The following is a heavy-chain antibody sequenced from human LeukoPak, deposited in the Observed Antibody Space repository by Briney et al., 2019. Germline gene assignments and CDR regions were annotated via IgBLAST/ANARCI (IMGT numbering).Heavy chain of an antibody. V-gene: IGHV1-18*01. J-gene: IGHJ4*02. CDR2: INAYNGNT. D-gene: IGHD5-24*01. Sequence: GASVKVSCKASGYSFTSYGISWVRQAPGQGLEWMGWINAYNGNTNYAQKLQGRVTMTTDTSTSTAYMELKSLRSDDTAVYYCAREHRWLQSLYYFDYWGRGTLVTVSS. CDR3: AREHRWLQSLYYFDY. CDR1: GYSFTSYG.